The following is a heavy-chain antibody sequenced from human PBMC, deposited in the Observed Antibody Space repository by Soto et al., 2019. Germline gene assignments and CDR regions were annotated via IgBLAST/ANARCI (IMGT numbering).Heavy chain of an antibody. D-gene: IGHD5-18*01. Sequence: SETLSPTCTVSGGSISSYYWSWIRQPPGKGLEWIGDIYYSGSTNCNPSLESRVTISVDTPKNQFSLKLTSVTAADTAVYYCARGYHGYSYANFDYWGQGILVTVSS. V-gene: IGHV4-59*01. J-gene: IGHJ4*02. CDR2: IYYSGST. CDR3: ARGYHGYSYANFDY. CDR1: GGSISSYY.